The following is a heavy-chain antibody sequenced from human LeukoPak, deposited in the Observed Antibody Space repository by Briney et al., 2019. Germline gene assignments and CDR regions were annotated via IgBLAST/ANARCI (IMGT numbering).Heavy chain of an antibody. V-gene: IGHV4-34*01. CDR3: ASPGSGSYYRDYYYGMDV. J-gene: IGHJ6*04. Sequence: SETLPLTCDVYGASFSGYYWSWIRQPPGKGLEWIGELNHSGSTNYNPSLKSRVTISVDTSKNQFSLKLSSVAAADTAVYYCASPGSGSYYRDYYYGMDVWGKGTTVTVSS. D-gene: IGHD3-10*01. CDR2: LNHSGST. CDR1: GASFSGYY.